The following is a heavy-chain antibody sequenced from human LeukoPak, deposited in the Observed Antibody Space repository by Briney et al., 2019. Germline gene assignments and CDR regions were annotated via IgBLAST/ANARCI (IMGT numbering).Heavy chain of an antibody. J-gene: IGHJ4*02. CDR1: GFTFHNYA. CDR2: ISGRGGST. D-gene: IGHD1-1*01. CDR3: AKQGPLHDYYFDY. Sequence: GGSLRLSCAASGFTFHNYAMSWVRQAPGKGLEWVAAISGRGGSTYYADSVKGRFTISRDNSTNTLYLQMSSLRVEDTAGYYCAKQGPLHDYYFDYWGQGTLVTVSS. V-gene: IGHV3-23*01.